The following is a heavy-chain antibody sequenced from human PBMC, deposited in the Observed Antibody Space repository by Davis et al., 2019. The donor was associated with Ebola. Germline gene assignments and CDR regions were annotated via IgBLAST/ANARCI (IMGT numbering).Heavy chain of an antibody. V-gene: IGHV3-21*01. Sequence: PGGSLSLSCAASGFTFSSYSMNWVRQAPGKGLEWVSSISSSSSYIYYADSVKGRFTISRDNAKNSLYLQMNSLRAEDTAVYYCARVLGSYSSGWYDYYYYYGMDVWGQGTTVTVSS. CDR3: ARVLGSYSSGWYDYYYYYGMDV. D-gene: IGHD6-19*01. CDR2: ISSSSSYI. J-gene: IGHJ6*02. CDR1: GFTFSSYS.